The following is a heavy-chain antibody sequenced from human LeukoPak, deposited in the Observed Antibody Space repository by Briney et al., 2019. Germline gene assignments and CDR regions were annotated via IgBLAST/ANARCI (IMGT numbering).Heavy chain of an antibody. V-gene: IGHV1-3*01. CDR3: ARDRGIAVAGKGNWFDP. D-gene: IGHD6-19*01. J-gene: IGHJ5*02. Sequence: ASVKVSCKASGGTFSSYAISWVRQAPGQRLEWMGWINAGNGNTKYSQKFQGRVTITRDTSASTAYMELSSLRSEDTAVYYCARDRGIAVAGKGNWFDPWGQGTLVTVSS. CDR2: INAGNGNT. CDR1: GGTFSSYA.